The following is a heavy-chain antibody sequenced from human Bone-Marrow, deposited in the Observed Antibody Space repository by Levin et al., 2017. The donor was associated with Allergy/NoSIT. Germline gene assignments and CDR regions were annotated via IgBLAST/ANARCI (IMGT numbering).Heavy chain of an antibody. D-gene: IGHD3-22*01. J-gene: IGHJ6*02. CDR3: AKDRDSSSARAYGLDV. Sequence: SLLLSFSSSFFPFLPSSLTWVRQAPGKGLEWISSISGSGSSTYYGDSVKGRVTLSLSHSRDTLYLQMSSLRAEDTAVYFCAKDRDSSSARAYGLDVWGQGTTVTVSS. CDR1: FFPFLPSS. V-gene: IGHV3-23*01. CDR2: ISGSGSST.